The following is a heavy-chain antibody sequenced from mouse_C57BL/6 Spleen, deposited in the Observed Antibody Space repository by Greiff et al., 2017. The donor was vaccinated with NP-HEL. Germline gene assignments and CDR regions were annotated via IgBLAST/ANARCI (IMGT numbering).Heavy chain of an antibody. CDR2: IHPNSGST. J-gene: IGHJ2*01. CDR1: GYTFTSYW. D-gene: IGHD2-3*01. CDR3: ARSIYDGYSYYFDY. V-gene: IGHV1-64*01. Sequence: QVQLQQPGAELVKPGASVKLSCKASGYTFTSYWMHWVKQRPGQGLEWIGMIHPNSGSTNYNEKFKSKATLTVDKSSSTAYMQLSSLTSEDSAVYFCARSIYDGYSYYFDYWGQGTTLTVSS.